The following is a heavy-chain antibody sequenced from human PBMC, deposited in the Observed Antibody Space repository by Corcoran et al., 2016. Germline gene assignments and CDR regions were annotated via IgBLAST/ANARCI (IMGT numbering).Heavy chain of an antibody. CDR2: IWYDGSNK. Sequence: QVQQVESGGGVVQPGRSLRLSCAGSGITLSSYGMHWVRQAPGKGMEWVAVIWYDGSNKYYADYVKGRFTISRDNSKNKLYLQMNILRAAATAVYYCARSSLYSSGYYFDYWGQGTLVTVSS. CDR1: GITLSSYG. J-gene: IGHJ4*02. CDR3: ARSSLYSSGYYFDY. D-gene: IGHD6-25*01. V-gene: IGHV3-33*01.